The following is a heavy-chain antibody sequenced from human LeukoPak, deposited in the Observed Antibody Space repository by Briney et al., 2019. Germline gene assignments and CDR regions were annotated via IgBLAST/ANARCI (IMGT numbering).Heavy chain of an antibody. CDR3: VRGGGGWLQGYFDY. D-gene: IGHD5-24*01. V-gene: IGHV3-30-3*01. J-gene: IGHJ4*02. Sequence: PGGSLRLSCAASGFTFSSYAMHWVRQAPGKGLEWVAVISYDGSNKYYADSVKGRFTISRDNSKNTLYLQMNSLRAEDTAVYYCVRGGGGWLQGYFDYWGQGTLVTVSS. CDR2: ISYDGSNK. CDR1: GFTFSSYA.